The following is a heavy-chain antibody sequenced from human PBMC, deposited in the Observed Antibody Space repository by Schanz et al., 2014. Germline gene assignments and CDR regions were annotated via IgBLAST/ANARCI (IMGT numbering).Heavy chain of an antibody. D-gene: IGHD6-13*01. CDR2: INPSGGST. Sequence: QVQLVQSGGEVKKPGASVKVSCKASGGTFSSYTINWVRQAPGQGLEWMGIINPSGGSTSYAQKFQGRVTMTRDTSTSTVYMELSSLRSEDTAVYYCARDGEAAAGCDYWGQGTLVTVSS. CDR3: ARDGEAAAGCDY. J-gene: IGHJ4*02. CDR1: GGTFSSYT. V-gene: IGHV1-46*03.